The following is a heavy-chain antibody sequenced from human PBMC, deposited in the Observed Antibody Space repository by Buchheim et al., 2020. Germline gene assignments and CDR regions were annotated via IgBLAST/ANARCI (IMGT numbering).Heavy chain of an antibody. V-gene: IGHV1-69*04. Sequence: QVQLVQSGAEVKKPGSSVKVSCKASGGTFSSYAISWVRQAPGQGLEWMGRIIPILGIANYAQKFQGRVTITADKSTSTASMELSSLRSEDTAVYYCARETDLGEPLLGYGMDVWGQGTT. J-gene: IGHJ6*02. CDR3: ARETDLGEPLLGYGMDV. CDR2: IIPILGIA. D-gene: IGHD3-16*01. CDR1: GGTFSSYA.